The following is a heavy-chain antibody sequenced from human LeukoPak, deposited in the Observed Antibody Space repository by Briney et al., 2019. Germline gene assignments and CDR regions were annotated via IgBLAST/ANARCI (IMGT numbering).Heavy chain of an antibody. J-gene: IGHJ4*02. D-gene: IGHD3-22*01. CDR1: GYAFTIYK. CDR3: ARGLGTYDSSELTWPMISF. Sequence: VASVKVSFKSSGYAFTIYKINWVRQPPAPGLERVGWMNTNSGDRAYAQKVQGRITMTRSTSITTAYMDLSGLRSEDTAVYYCARGLGTYDSSELTWPMISFWGQGTLVTVSS. V-gene: IGHV1-8*01. CDR2: MNTNSGDR.